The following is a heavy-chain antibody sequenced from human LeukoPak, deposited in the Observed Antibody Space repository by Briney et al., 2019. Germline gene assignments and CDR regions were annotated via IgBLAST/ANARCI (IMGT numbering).Heavy chain of an antibody. CDR2: IDYVDGGT. Sequence: GGSLRLSCETSDFAFSNYARSWVRQAPGGGLDWVSVIDYVDGGTYYADPGRGRFPISRDNSKNTRYLQMNSLRAEDRAVYYCGRDRIVGATSPTWYFDYGAQEPRVTVPS. D-gene: IGHD1-26*01. CDR3: GRDRIVGATSPTWYFDY. J-gene: IGHJ4*02. CDR1: DFAFSNYA. V-gene: IGHV3-23*01.